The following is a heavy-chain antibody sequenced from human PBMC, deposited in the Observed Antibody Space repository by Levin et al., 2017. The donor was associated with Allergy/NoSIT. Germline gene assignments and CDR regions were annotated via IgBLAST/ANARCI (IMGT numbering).Heavy chain of an antibody. Sequence: GESLKISCAASGFTFSSYGMHWVRQAPGKGLEWVAVISYDGSNKYYADSVKGRFTISRDNSKNTLYLQMNSLRAEDTAVYYCAKDRSRSSSSWLDAFDIWGQGTMVTVSS. V-gene: IGHV3-30*18. CDR2: ISYDGSNK. CDR3: AKDRSRSSSSWLDAFDI. J-gene: IGHJ3*02. D-gene: IGHD6-13*01. CDR1: GFTFSSYG.